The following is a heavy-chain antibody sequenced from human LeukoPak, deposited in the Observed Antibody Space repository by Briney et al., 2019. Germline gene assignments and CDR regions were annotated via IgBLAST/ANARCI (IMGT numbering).Heavy chain of an antibody. V-gene: IGHV4-59*01. Sequence: SETLSLTCTVSGGSISAYYWTWIRQPPGKGLEWIGNVYYSGSTNYNPSLRSRVTISLDTSKNLFSLKLNSVTAADTAVYYCARDRGTTTSGYWFDPWGQGTLVTVSS. CDR1: GGSISAYY. D-gene: IGHD1-7*01. CDR3: ARDRGTTTSGYWFDP. J-gene: IGHJ5*02. CDR2: VYYSGST.